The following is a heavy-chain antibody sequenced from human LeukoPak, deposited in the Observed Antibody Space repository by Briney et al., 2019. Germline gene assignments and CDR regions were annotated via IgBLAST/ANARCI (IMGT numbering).Heavy chain of an antibody. V-gene: IGHV3-48*03. CDR2: ISSSGTTI. Sequence: GGSLRLSCAASGFTFSSYEMNWVRQAPGKGLEWLSYISSSGTTIKYADSVKGRFTISRDNAKNSLYLQVNSLRAEDTAVYYCASHRPMYSGGWYGSLPYYFDYWGQGTLVTVSS. D-gene: IGHD6-19*01. CDR3: ASHRPMYSGGWYGSLPYYFDY. J-gene: IGHJ4*02. CDR1: GFTFSSYE.